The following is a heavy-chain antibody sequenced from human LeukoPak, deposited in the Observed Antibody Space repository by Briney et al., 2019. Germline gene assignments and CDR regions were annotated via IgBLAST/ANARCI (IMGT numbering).Heavy chain of an antibody. Sequence: SETLSLTCTVSGGSISSSSSYWGWIRQTPGKGLEWIGSIYYRGNTYYNPSLKSRVALSMGPSNNQFSLKLSSVTAADTAVYYCARFYCSGNSCYTFPLYYYYMDVWGKGTTVTVSS. J-gene: IGHJ6*03. D-gene: IGHD2-2*01. CDR1: GGSISSSSSY. CDR2: IYYRGNT. CDR3: ARFYCSGNSCYTFPLYYYYMDV. V-gene: IGHV4-39*01.